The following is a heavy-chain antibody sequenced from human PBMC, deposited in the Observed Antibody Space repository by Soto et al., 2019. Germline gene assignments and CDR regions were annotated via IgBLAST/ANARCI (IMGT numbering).Heavy chain of an antibody. V-gene: IGHV3-23*01. CDR1: GFTFSSYV. D-gene: IGHD6-13*01. Sequence: GGSLRLSCAASGFTFSSYVMHWVRQAPGKGLEWVSAISGSGGSTYYADSVKGRFTISRDNSKNTLYLQMNSLRAEDTAVYYCAKEPISIAAAGDNWFDPWGQGTLVTVSS. CDR2: ISGSGGST. J-gene: IGHJ5*02. CDR3: AKEPISIAAAGDNWFDP.